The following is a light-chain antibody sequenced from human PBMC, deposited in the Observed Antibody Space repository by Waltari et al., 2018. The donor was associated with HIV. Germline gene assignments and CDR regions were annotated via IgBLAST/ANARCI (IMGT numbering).Light chain of an antibody. J-gene: IGLJ2*01. Sequence: QSVLTQPPSVSAAPGQTVTISCSGTSSHIGNNYLSLYQQLPGTAPKLLIYDNNKRPSGIPDRFSGSKSGTSATLGITGLQTGDEADYYCGTWDSSLSAGGVFGGGTKLTVL. CDR1: SSHIGNNY. V-gene: IGLV1-51*01. CDR3: GTWDSSLSAGGV. CDR2: DNN.